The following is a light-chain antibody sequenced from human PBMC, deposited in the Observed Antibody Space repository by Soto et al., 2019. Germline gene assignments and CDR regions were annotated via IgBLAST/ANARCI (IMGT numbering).Light chain of an antibody. J-gene: IGKJ1*01. CDR3: QQYISESWT. Sequence: IQMTQSPSTLSASVGDRVTITCRASQSVSGWLAWYQQKPGEAPKLLIYDVSSLESGVPSRFSGSGSGTEFTLSISSLQPDDFATYYCQQYISESWTFGQGTKVDIK. V-gene: IGKV1-5*01. CDR2: DVS. CDR1: QSVSGW.